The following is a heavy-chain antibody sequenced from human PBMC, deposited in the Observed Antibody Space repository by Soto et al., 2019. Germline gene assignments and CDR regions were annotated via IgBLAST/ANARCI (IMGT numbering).Heavy chain of an antibody. J-gene: IGHJ4*02. V-gene: IGHV1-18*01. CDR1: GYTFTSYG. Sequence: QVQLVQSGAEVKKPGASVKVSCKASGYTFTSYGISWVRQAPGQGLEWMGWISAYNGNTNYAQKLQGRVTMTTDTSTSIAYMELRSLRSDDTAVYYCARDGRSGIAAARPRYDYWGQGTLVTVSS. CDR3: ARDGRSGIAAARPRYDY. D-gene: IGHD6-13*01. CDR2: ISAYNGNT.